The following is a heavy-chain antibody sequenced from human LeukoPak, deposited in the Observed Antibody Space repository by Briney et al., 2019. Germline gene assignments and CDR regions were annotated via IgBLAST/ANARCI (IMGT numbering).Heavy chain of an antibody. J-gene: IGHJ4*02. V-gene: IGHV1-2*02. D-gene: IGHD3-22*01. CDR2: INPNSGGT. Sequence: ASVKVSCKASGYTFTGYYMHWVRPAPGQGLEWMGWINPNSGGTNYAQKFQGRVTMTRDTSISTAYMELSRLRSDDTAVYYCARDPPGQTYYYDSSGYYSPYYFDYWGQGTLVTVSS. CDR3: ARDPPGQTYYYDSSGYYSPYYFDY. CDR1: GYTFTGYY.